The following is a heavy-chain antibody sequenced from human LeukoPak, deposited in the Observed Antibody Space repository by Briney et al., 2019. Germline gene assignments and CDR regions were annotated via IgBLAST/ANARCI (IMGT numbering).Heavy chain of an antibody. V-gene: IGHV1-18*01. CDR2: ISAYNGNT. CDR3: AGVAGIAVAGTADY. D-gene: IGHD6-19*01. CDR1: GYTFTSYG. J-gene: IGHJ4*02. Sequence: ASVKVSCKASGYTFTSYGISWVRQAPGQGLEWMGWISAYNGNTNYAQKLQGRITMTTDTSTSTAYMELRSLRADDTAVYYCAGVAGIAVAGTADYWGQGTLVTVSS.